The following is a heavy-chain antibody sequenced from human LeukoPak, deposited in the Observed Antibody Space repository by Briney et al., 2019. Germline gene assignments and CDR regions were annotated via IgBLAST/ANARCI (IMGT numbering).Heavy chain of an antibody. Sequence: SETLSLTCTVSGGSISSSSYYWGWIRQPPGKGLEWIGSIYYSGSTYYNPSLKSRVTISVDTSKNRFSLKLSSVTAADTAVYYCARLNGSGSYYYYYYYRDVWGKGTTVTVSS. CDR3: ARLNGSGSYYYYYYYRDV. CDR2: IYYSGST. V-gene: IGHV4-39*07. J-gene: IGHJ6*03. D-gene: IGHD3-10*01. CDR1: GGSISSSSYY.